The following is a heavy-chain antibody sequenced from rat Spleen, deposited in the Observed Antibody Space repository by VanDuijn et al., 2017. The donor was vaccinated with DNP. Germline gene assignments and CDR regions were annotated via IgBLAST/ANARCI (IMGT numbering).Heavy chain of an antibody. CDR3: TRETREYTVGPMDV. CDR2: LRSNGIT. CDR1: GFSLTDYS. V-gene: IGHV2-19*01. D-gene: IGHD1-1*01. J-gene: IGHJ4*01. Sequence: QVQLKESGPGLVQPSQTLSLTCTVSGFSLTDYSVHWVRQPPAKGPEWMGRLRSNGITDYNSALKSRLTISRDTPERQVFLKMSSLQTEDTAIYLCTRETREYTVGPMDVWGQGTAVTVSS.